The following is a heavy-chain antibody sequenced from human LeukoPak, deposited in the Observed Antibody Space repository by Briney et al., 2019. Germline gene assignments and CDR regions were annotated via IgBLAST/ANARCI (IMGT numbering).Heavy chain of an antibody. CDR2: ISSSSSYT. Sequence: GGSLRLSCAASGFTFSDYYMSWIRQAPGKGLEWVSYISSSSSYTNYADSVKGRFTISRDNAKNSLYLQMNSLRAEDTAVYYCARSDSVGFGDYYDILTGYYKTYRYYGMDVWGKGTTVTVSS. D-gene: IGHD3-9*01. CDR3: ARSDSVGFGDYYDILTGYYKTYRYYGMDV. V-gene: IGHV3-11*06. J-gene: IGHJ6*04. CDR1: GFTFSDYY.